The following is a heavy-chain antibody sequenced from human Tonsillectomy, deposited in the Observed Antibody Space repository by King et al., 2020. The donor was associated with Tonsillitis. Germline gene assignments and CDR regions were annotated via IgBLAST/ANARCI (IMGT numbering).Heavy chain of an antibody. CDR2: ISWNSGSI. J-gene: IGHJ6*02. D-gene: IGHD2-2*02. V-gene: IGHV3-9*01. CDR1: GFTFDDYA. Sequence: QLVESGGGLVQPGRSLRLSCAASGFTFDDYAMHCVRQALGNGLEWVSGISWNSGSIGYAGSVKGRLTISRVNAKNSLYLQMNSLRAEETALYYCAKDIGDIVVVPAAISYYYYGMDVWGQGTTVTVSS. CDR3: AKDIGDIVVVPAAISYYYYGMDV.